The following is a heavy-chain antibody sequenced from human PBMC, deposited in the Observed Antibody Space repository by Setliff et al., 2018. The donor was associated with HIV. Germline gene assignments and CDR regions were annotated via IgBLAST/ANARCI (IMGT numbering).Heavy chain of an antibody. J-gene: IGHJ5*02. CDR3: ARVPVAGANWFDP. CDR1: GYSINSGYS. CDR2: TFHSGTT. D-gene: IGHD2-21*01. Sequence: SETLSLTCAVSGYSINSGYSWAWIRQSPGKGLEWIGNTFHSGTTYYNPSLKSRVTISIDTSKNQFSLKLISVTAADQGVYYCARVPVAGANWFDPWGLGTLVTVSS. V-gene: IGHV4-38-2*01.